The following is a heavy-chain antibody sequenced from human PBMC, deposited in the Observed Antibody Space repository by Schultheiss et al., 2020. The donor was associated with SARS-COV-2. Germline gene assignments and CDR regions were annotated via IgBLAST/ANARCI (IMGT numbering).Heavy chain of an antibody. Sequence: ASVKVSCKASGYTFTSYGISWVRQAPGQGLEWMGWININSDGTDYAQKFQGRVTMTRDTSISTAYMELSRLRSDDTAVYYCARALGSPYTSPRFDPWGQGTLVTVSS. CDR1: GYTFTSYG. CDR2: ININSDGT. D-gene: IGHD2-2*02. J-gene: IGHJ5*02. V-gene: IGHV1-2*02. CDR3: ARALGSPYTSPRFDP.